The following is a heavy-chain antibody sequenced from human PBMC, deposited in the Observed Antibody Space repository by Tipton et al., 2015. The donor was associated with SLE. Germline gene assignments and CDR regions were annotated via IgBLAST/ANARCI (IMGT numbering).Heavy chain of an antibody. CDR2: INHSGST. D-gene: IGHD2-2*01. J-gene: IGHJ3*02. CDR3: ARGTFPAAGAFDI. CDR1: GGSFSGYY. Sequence: LRLSCAVYGGSFSGYYWSWIRQPPGKGLEWIGEINHSGSTNYNPSLKSRFTISVDTPKNQFSLKLSSVTAADTAVYYCARGTFPAAGAFDIWGQGTMVTVSS. V-gene: IGHV4-34*01.